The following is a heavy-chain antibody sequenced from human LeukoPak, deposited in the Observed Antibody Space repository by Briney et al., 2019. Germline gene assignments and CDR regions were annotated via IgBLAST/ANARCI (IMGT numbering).Heavy chain of an antibody. V-gene: IGHV1-69*04. CDR2: IIPILGIA. Sequence: RASVKVSCKASGGTFSSYAISWVRQAPGQGLEWMGRIIPILGIANYAQKFQGRVTITADKSTSTAYMELSSLRSEDTAVYYCARDYEQGIAAAGTTEGYWGQGTLVTVSS. CDR3: ARDYEQGIAAAGTTEGY. J-gene: IGHJ4*02. CDR1: GGTFSSYA. D-gene: IGHD6-13*01.